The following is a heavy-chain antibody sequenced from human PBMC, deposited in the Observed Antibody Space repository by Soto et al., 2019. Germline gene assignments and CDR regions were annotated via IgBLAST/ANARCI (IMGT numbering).Heavy chain of an antibody. J-gene: IGHJ4*02. V-gene: IGHV4-31*03. CDR2: IYYSGST. CDR3: ASSSGARYYDY. D-gene: IGHD2-15*01. CDR1: GGSISSGAYY. Sequence: NPSETLSLTCTVSGGSISSGAYYWSWIRQHPGKGLEWIGYIYYSGSTYYNPSLKSRVTISVDTSKNQFSLKLSSVTAADTAVYYCASSSGARYYDYWGQGTLVT.